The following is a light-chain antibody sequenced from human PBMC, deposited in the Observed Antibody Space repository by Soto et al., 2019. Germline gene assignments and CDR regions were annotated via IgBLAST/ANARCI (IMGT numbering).Light chain of an antibody. Sequence: QSVLTQPASVSGSPGQSITISCTGTSSDVGGYNYVSWYQQHPVKAPKLMIYDVTNRPSGVSDRFSGSKSGNTASLTISGLQAEDEADYYGSSYTSSSTPYVFVTGTKDNDL. CDR1: SSDVGGYNY. CDR3: SSYTSSSTPYV. CDR2: DVT. J-gene: IGLJ1*01. V-gene: IGLV2-14*01.